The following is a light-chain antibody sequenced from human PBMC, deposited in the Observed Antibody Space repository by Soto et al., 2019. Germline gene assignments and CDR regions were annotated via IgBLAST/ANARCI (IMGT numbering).Light chain of an antibody. J-gene: IGKJ5*01. CDR1: QSVSSSS. Sequence: ETVLTQSPGTLSLSPGERATLSCRASQSVSSSSLAWYQQRPGQAPRLLIYGASRRATGIPDRFSGSGSGTDFTLTISRLEPEDFAVYYCQHYGASPKYTFGQGTRLEIK. V-gene: IGKV3-20*01. CDR2: GAS. CDR3: QHYGASPKYT.